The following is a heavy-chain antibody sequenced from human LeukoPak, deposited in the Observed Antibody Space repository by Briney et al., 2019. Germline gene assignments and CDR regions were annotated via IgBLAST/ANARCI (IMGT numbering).Heavy chain of an antibody. CDR1: RYSLGSGYY. D-gene: IGHD3-22*01. V-gene: IGHV4-38-2*01. Sequence: SETLSLTCAVSRYSLGSGYYWVWIRQPPGKGLEWIGSVYHTGSTYYHPSLKSRVTISLDTSKNQFSLRLTSVTAADTALYYCASHYYASSGSLFDSWGRGSLVTVSS. J-gene: IGHJ4*02. CDR3: ASHYYASSGSLFDS. CDR2: VYHTGST.